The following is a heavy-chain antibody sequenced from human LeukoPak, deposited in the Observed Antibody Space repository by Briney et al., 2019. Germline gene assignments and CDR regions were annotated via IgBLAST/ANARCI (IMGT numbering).Heavy chain of an antibody. Sequence: GGSLRLSCAASGFTFSSYGMGWVRQTPGKGLEWVSAISGSGGSTYYADSVKGRFTISRDNSKNTLFLQMNSLRAEDTAVYYCAKSPICPYSSGWYWAFDYWGQGTLVTVSS. D-gene: IGHD6-19*01. V-gene: IGHV3-23*01. CDR3: AKSPICPYSSGWYWAFDY. J-gene: IGHJ4*02. CDR1: GFTFSSYG. CDR2: ISGSGGST.